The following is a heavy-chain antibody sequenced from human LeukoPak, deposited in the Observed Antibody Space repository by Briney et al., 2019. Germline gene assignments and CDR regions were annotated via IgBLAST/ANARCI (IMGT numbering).Heavy chain of an antibody. J-gene: IGHJ4*02. D-gene: IGHD1-1*01. Sequence: ASVKVSCKASGYTFTSYDINWVRQATGQGLEWMGWMNPNSGNTGYAQKFQGRVTMTRDTSISTAYMELRRLRSDDTAVYYCASLDKGNDVVFDYWGQGTLVTVSS. V-gene: IGHV1-8*01. CDR1: GYTFTSYD. CDR3: ASLDKGNDVVFDY. CDR2: MNPNSGNT.